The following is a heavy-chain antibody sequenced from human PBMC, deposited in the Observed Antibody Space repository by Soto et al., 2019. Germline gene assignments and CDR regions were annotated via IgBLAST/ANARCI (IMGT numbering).Heavy chain of an antibody. Sequence: PSETLSLTCTVSGNSISGTSSFWAWIRQPPGKNLEWIGSVYYTGSTYYNSSLKSRVSISIDTSKNQFSLSLSSVTAADTAVYYCTRRVRSTGLLDYWGQGALVTVSS. D-gene: IGHD4-4*01. CDR2: VYYTGST. CDR3: TRRVRSTGLLDY. V-gene: IGHV4-39*01. CDR1: GNSISGTSSF. J-gene: IGHJ4*02.